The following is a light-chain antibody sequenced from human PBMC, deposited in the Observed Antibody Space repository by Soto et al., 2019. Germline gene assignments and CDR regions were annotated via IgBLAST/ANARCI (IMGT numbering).Light chain of an antibody. CDR2: AAS. Sequence: DIQMTQSPSSLSASVGARVTITCRAGQRISSNLNWFQQKSGKAPKLLIYAASSLQSGVPSRFSGSGSGTDFTLSISSLHPEDFATYFCQQSYSTPYTFGQGTKVEI. V-gene: IGKV1-39*01. CDR1: QRISSN. J-gene: IGKJ2*01. CDR3: QQSYSTPYT.